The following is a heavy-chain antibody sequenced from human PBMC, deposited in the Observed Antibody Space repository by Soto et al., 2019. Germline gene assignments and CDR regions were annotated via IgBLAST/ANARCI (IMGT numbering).Heavy chain of an antibody. D-gene: IGHD2-21*02. V-gene: IGHV3-23*01. CDR1: GFTFSNFA. CDR2: ITYSGGNT. J-gene: IGHJ4*02. Sequence: EVQLLESGGGLVQPGGSLRLSCAASGFTFSNFAMSWVRQAPGKGLGGVSSITYSGGNTYYADSVKGRFTISRDNSKNTLYLQMNSLRAEDTAVYYCAKKGIYCGGDCYSGFDYWGQGTLVTVSS. CDR3: AKKGIYCGGDCYSGFDY.